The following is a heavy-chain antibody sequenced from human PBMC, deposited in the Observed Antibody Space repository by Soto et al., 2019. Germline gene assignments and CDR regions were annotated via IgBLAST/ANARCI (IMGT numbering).Heavy chain of an antibody. V-gene: IGHV3-53*01. CDR3: ATELIAKYGMDV. CDR2: IYTDDNI. D-gene: IGHD2-21*01. J-gene: IGHJ6*02. Sequence: EVQLVESGGGLVQPGGSLRLSCAASGFTVSGNYVTWVRQAPGKGLEWVSVIYTDDNIYYADSGTGRFTISRDNSKNTFYLQMNRLRVEDTAVYYCATELIAKYGMDVWGQGTTVTVSS. CDR1: GFTVSGNY.